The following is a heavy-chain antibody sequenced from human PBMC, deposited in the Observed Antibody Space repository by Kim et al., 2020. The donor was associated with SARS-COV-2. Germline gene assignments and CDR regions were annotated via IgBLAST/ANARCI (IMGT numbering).Heavy chain of an antibody. CDR3: AREPSAESS. CDR1: GFSIGSEW. J-gene: IGHJ4*02. CDR2: INRDGSVR. Sequence: GGSLRLSCAASGFSIGSEWMSWVRQAPGKGPEWVANINRDGSVRNYGESVRGRFSIYRDDAENSLYLQMNSLRAEDTAVYYCAREPSAESSWGQGTLVIVSS. V-gene: IGHV3-7*05.